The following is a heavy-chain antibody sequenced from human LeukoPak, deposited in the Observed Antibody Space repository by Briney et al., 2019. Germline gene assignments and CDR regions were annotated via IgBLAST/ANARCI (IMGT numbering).Heavy chain of an antibody. CDR2: INPNSGGT. CDR3: ARDIPGIVGAQY. D-gene: IGHD1-26*01. V-gene: IGHV1-2*02. J-gene: IGHJ4*02. Sequence: ASVKVSCKVSGYTFTGYYMHWVRQAPGQGLEWMGWINPNSGGTNYAQKFQGRVTMTRDTSISTVYMELSRLRSDDTAVYYCARDIPGIVGAQYWGQGTLVTVSS. CDR1: GYTFTGYY.